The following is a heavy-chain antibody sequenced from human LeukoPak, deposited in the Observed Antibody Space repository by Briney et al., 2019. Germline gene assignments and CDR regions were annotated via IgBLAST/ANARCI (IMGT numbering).Heavy chain of an antibody. CDR3: ARDKVVVGTPGNWFDP. V-gene: IGHV3-7*01. CDR2: INQDGSEK. Sequence: HPGGSLRLSCAASGFTFSSYWMSWVRQAPGKGLEWVANINQDGSEKYYVDSVKGRFTISRDNAKNSLYLQMNSLRAEDTAVYYCARDKVVVGTPGNWFDPWGQGTLVTVSS. J-gene: IGHJ5*02. D-gene: IGHD2-15*01. CDR1: GFTFSSYW.